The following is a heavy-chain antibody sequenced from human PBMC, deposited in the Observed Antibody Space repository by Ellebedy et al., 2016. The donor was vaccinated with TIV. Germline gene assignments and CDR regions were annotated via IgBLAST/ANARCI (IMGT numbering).Heavy chain of an antibody. J-gene: IGHJ4*02. CDR1: GYSVTELS. Sequence: AASVKVSCKVSGYSVTELSIHWVRQAPGQGLEWMGRIIPILNIANYAQKFQGRVTITADKSTSTAYMELSSLRSEDTAVYYCARDVAAAGSGYWGQGTLVTVSS. CDR3: ARDVAAAGSGY. D-gene: IGHD6-13*01. CDR2: IIPILNIA. V-gene: IGHV1-69*04.